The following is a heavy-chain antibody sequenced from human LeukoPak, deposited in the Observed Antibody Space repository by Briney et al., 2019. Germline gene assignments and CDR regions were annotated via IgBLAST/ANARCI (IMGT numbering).Heavy chain of an antibody. J-gene: IGHJ4*02. D-gene: IGHD3-16*01. Sequence: GASVKVSCKASGYSFTNYAIHWVRQAPGQRLEWMGWISPGNGNTKYSQKFQGRVTITRDTSASTVYMDVSSLRSEDTAVYYCARAPGGDYWGQGTLVTVSS. V-gene: IGHV1-3*01. CDR3: ARAPGGDY. CDR1: GYSFTNYA. CDR2: ISPGNGNT.